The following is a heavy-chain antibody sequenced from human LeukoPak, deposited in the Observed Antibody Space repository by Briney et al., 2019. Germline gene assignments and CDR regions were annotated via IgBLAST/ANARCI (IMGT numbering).Heavy chain of an antibody. CDR2: IYTSGST. Sequence: SQTLSLTCTVSGRSISSGSYYWSWLRQPAGKGLEWFGRIYTSGSTNYNPSLKTRVTISVDTSKNQFSLKLSSVLAADTAVYYCARAHDYRSAWFDPWGQGTLVTVSS. CDR1: GRSISSGSYY. CDR3: ARAHDYRSAWFDP. J-gene: IGHJ5*02. D-gene: IGHD4-11*01. V-gene: IGHV4-61*02.